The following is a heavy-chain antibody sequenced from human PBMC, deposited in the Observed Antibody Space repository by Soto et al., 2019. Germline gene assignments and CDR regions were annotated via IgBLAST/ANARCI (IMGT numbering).Heavy chain of an antibody. CDR3: ARHALQYCGGDCYLLPYFDL. Sequence: EVQLVESGGGLVQPGGSLKLSCAASGFTFSGSAMHWVRQASGKGLEWVGRIRSKANNYATVYAASVKGRFTISRDDSKNTAHLQMNSLKTEDTAVYYCARHALQYCGGDCYLLPYFDLWGRGTLVTFSS. V-gene: IGHV3-73*02. CDR1: GFTFSGSA. D-gene: IGHD2-21*02. CDR2: IRSKANNYAT. J-gene: IGHJ2*01.